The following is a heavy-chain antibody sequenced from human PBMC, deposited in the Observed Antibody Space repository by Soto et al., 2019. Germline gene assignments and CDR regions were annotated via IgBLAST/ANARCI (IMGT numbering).Heavy chain of an antibody. D-gene: IGHD4-17*01. Sequence: SETLSLTCTVSGGSISSGGYYWSWIHQHPGKGLEWIGYIYYSGSTYYNPSLKSRVTLSVDTSKNQFSLKLSSVTAADTAVYYCARGPGTVTLSWYFDLWGRGTLVTVSS. CDR2: IYYSGST. V-gene: IGHV4-31*03. CDR1: GGSISSGGYY. J-gene: IGHJ2*01. CDR3: ARGPGTVTLSWYFDL.